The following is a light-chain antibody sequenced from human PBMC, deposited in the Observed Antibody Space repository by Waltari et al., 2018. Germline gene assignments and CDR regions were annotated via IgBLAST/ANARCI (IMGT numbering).Light chain of an antibody. CDR3: QQRSSWPPFT. CDR2: DAS. V-gene: IGKV3-11*01. Sequence: EIVFTQSPATLSLSPGERATPSCRTSPRVGMDLGWYQQKPGQPPTLLIYDASIRAADIPARFSASGSGTDFTLAISSLEPEDFAIYYCQQRSSWPPFTFVPRTKVEIK. J-gene: IGKJ3*01. CDR1: PRVGMD.